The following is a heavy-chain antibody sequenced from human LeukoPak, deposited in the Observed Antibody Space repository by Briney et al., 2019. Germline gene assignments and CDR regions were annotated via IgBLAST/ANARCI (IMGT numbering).Heavy chain of an antibody. Sequence: SVKVSCKASGGTFSSYAISWVRQAPGQGLEWMGRIIPILGIANYAQKFQGRVTTTADKSTSTAYMELSSLRSEDTAVYYCARDGSHGQFDPWGQGTLVTVSS. CDR1: GGTFSSYA. CDR2: IIPILGIA. V-gene: IGHV1-69*04. CDR3: ARDGSHGQFDP. J-gene: IGHJ5*02. D-gene: IGHD1-26*01.